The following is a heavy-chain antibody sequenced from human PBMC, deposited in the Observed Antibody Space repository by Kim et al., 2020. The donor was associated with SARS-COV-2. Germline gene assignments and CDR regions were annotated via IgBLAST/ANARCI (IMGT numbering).Heavy chain of an antibody. D-gene: IGHD3-10*01. CDR3: ASGSAVYVSGNFDY. V-gene: IGHV3-74*01. J-gene: IGHJ4*02. CDR1: GFTFSSYW. CDR2: INSDGSST. Sequence: GGSLRLSCAASGFTFSSYWMHWVRQAPGKGLVWVSRINSDGSSTSYADSVKGRFTISRDNAKNTLYLQMNSLRAEDTAVYYCASGSAVYVSGNFDYWGQGTLVTVSS.